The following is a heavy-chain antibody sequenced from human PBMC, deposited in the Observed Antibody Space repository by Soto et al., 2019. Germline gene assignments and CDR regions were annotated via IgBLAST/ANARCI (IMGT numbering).Heavy chain of an antibody. V-gene: IGHV1-69*04. CDR1: GGTFSSYT. Sequence: ASVKVSCKASGGTFSSYTISWVRQAPGQGLEWMGRIIPILGIANYAQKFQGRVTITRDTSASTAYMELSSLRSEDTAVYYCAREGRWFDPWGQGTLVTVSS. CDR3: AREGRWFDP. CDR2: IIPILGIA. D-gene: IGHD1-26*01. J-gene: IGHJ5*02.